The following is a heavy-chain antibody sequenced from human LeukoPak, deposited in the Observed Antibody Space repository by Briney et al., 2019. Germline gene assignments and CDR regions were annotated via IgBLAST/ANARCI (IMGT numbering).Heavy chain of an antibody. D-gene: IGHD3-10*01. CDR3: ARVKDRISMVRGVLSPQNYYYYYMDV. CDR2: INPNSGGT. V-gene: IGHV1-2*02. Sequence: ASVKVSCKASGYTFTNYGITRVRQAPGQGLEWMGWINPNSGGTNYAQKFQGRVTMTRDTSISTAYMELSRLRSDDTAVYYCARVKDRISMVRGVLSPQNYYYYYMDVWGKGTTVTVSS. J-gene: IGHJ6*03. CDR1: GYTFTNYG.